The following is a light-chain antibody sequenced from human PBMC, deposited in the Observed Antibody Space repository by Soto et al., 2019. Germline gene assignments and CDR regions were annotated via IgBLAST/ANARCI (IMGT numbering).Light chain of an antibody. CDR1: SSDFGSYKF. J-gene: IGLJ1*01. Sequence: QSVLTQPASVSGSPGQSVTISCTGTSSDFGSYKFVSWYQHHPGKVPKVIIYETSKRPSGVSDRFSGSKSGNTASLTISGLQGEDEADYYCFSFTRTNTHGFGSGTKVTVL. V-gene: IGLV2-23*01. CDR2: ETS. CDR3: FSFTRTNTHG.